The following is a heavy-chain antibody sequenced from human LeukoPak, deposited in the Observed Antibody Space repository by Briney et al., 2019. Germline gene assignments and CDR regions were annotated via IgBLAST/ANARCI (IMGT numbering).Heavy chain of an antibody. Sequence: QAGGSLRLSCEASGFTFSSYAMSWLRQAPGKGLEWVSGIIDSGHITYYANSVKGRFTISRDNSKNTLYLQMNRLRAEDTAVYCAKLGGQEVYNYYVGVWGKGTTVAVSS. J-gene: IGHJ6*03. CDR1: GFTFSSYA. CDR3: AKLGGQEVYNYYVGV. V-gene: IGHV3-23*01. D-gene: IGHD3-16*01. CDR2: IIDSGHIT.